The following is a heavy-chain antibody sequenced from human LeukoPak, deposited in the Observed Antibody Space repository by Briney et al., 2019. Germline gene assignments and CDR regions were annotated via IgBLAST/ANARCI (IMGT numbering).Heavy chain of an antibody. Sequence: GGSLRLSCVASGFTFSTFARSWVRQAPGKGLEWVSGISSGGDSTYYADSVKGRFTISRDNSKSTLYLQINSLRAEDTAIYYCAKSPAALKTLDYWGQGTLVTVSS. J-gene: IGHJ4*02. CDR2: ISSGGDST. D-gene: IGHD2-2*01. CDR3: AKSPAALKTLDY. CDR1: GFTFSTFA. V-gene: IGHV3-23*01.